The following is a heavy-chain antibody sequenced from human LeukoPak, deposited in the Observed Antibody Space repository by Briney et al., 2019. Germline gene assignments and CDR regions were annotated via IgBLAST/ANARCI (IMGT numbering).Heavy chain of an antibody. CDR1: GFTFSSYG. Sequence: GGSLRPSCAASGFTFSSYGMHWVRQAPGKGLEWVAVIWYDGSNKYYADSVKGRFTISRDNSKNTLYLQMNSLRAEDTAVYYCARDRAAAGEYYYYYGMDVWGQGTTVTVSS. CDR2: IWYDGSNK. D-gene: IGHD6-13*01. J-gene: IGHJ6*02. V-gene: IGHV3-33*01. CDR3: ARDRAAAGEYYYYYGMDV.